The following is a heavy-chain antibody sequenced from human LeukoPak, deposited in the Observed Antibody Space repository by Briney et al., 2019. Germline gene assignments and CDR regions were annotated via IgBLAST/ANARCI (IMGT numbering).Heavy chain of an antibody. CDR2: ISYDGSNK. CDR1: GFTFSGYA. V-gene: IGHV3-30*04. CDR3: AKSNNWNDVRDWFDP. D-gene: IGHD1-20*01. J-gene: IGHJ5*02. Sequence: GRSLRLSCAASGFTFSGYAMHWVRQAAGKGLEWVAVISYDGSNKYYADSVKGRFTISRDNSKNTLYLQMNSLRAEDTAVYYCAKSNNWNDVRDWFDPWGQGTLVTVSS.